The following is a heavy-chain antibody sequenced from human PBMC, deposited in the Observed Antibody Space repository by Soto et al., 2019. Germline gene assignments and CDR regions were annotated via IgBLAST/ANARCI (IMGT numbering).Heavy chain of an antibody. D-gene: IGHD1-1*01. CDR2: INENSGSL. Sequence: EVQLVESGGNLVQPGRSLRLSCAASGFTFGDYAMHWVRQAPGKGLEWISSINENSGSLDYADSVKGRFTISRDNATHSLYLQMNSLRIEDTALYYCAKDAHWSLDFWGQGTLVTVSS. CDR3: AKDAHWSLDF. CDR1: GFTFGDYA. V-gene: IGHV3-9*01. J-gene: IGHJ4*02.